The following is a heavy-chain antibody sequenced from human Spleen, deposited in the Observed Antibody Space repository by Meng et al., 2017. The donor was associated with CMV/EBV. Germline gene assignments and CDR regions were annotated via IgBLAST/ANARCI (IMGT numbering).Heavy chain of an antibody. CDR1: GYTFTGYY. J-gene: IGHJ6*02. CDR3: ASSDLLYAPYGMDV. Sequence: ASVKVSCKASGYTFTGYYMHWVRQAPGQGLEWMGWINPNSGGTNYAQKFQGRVTMTRDTSISTAYMELSRLRSEDTAVYYCASSDLLYAPYGMDVWGQGTTVTVSS. V-gene: IGHV1-2*02. D-gene: IGHD2/OR15-2a*01. CDR2: INPNSGGT.